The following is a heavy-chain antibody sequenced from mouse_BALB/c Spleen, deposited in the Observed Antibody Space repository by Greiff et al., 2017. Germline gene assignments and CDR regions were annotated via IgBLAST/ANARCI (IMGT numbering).Heavy chain of an antibody. CDR1: GYSITSDYA. V-gene: IGHV3-2*02. CDR2: ISYSGST. D-gene: IGHD2-14*01. CDR3: AREVRRSYFDY. J-gene: IGHJ2*01. Sequence: EVQLVESGPGLVKPSQSLSLTCTVTGYSITSDYAWNWIRQFPGNKLEWMGYISYSGSTSYNPSLKSRISITRDTSKNQFFLQLNSVTTEDTATYYCAREVRRSYFDYWGQGTTLTVSS.